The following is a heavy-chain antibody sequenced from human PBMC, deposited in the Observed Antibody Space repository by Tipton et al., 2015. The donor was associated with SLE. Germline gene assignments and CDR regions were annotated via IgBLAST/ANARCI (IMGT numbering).Heavy chain of an antibody. CDR2: IYYSGST. D-gene: IGHD3-3*01. J-gene: IGHJ3*02. CDR1: SGSISSHY. CDR3: ARPGPVLRFLEWREGWAFDI. V-gene: IGHV4-59*08. Sequence: TLSLTCAVYSGSISSHYWSWIRQPPGKGLEWIGYIYYSGSTYYNPSLKSRVTISVDTSKNQFSLKLSSVTAADTAVYYCARPGPVLRFLEWREGWAFDIWGQGTMVTVSS.